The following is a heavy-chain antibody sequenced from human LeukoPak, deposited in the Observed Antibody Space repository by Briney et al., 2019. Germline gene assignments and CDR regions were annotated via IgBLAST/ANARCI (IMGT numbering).Heavy chain of an antibody. CDR3: ARHAFWPCSSTSCYKGRGFDP. CDR2: INHSGST. D-gene: IGHD2-2*02. J-gene: IGHJ5*02. Sequence: SETLSLTCAVYGGSFSGYYWSWIRQPPGKGLEWIGEINHSGSTNYNPSLKSRVTISVDTSKNQFSLKLSSVTAADTAVYYCARHAFWPCSSTSCYKGRGFDPWGQGTLVTVSS. V-gene: IGHV4-34*01. CDR1: GGSFSGYY.